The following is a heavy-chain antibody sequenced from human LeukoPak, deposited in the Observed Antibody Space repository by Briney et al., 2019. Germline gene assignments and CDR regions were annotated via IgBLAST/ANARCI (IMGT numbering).Heavy chain of an antibody. CDR1: GFTFSSYA. J-gene: IGHJ6*02. CDR3: VNAVFPYYYYGMDV. V-gene: IGHV3-64D*06. CDR2: ISSNGGTI. Sequence: GGSLRLSCAASGFTFSSYAMNWVRQAPGKGLEYVSAISSNGGTIYYADSVKGRFTISRDNSKNTLYLQMSSLRAEDTAVYYCVNAVFPYYYYGMDVWGQGTTVTVSS.